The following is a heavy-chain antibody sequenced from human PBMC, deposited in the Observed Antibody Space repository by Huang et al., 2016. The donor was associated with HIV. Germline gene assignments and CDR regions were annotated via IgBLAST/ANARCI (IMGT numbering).Heavy chain of an antibody. J-gene: IGHJ4*02. D-gene: IGHD3-3*01. CDR1: GFTFSDYA. CDR3: ARGALRFLEWLWNFDY. V-gene: IGHV3-30*04. Sequence: QVQLVESGGGVVQPGRSLRLSCIASGFTFSDYALPWVRQAPGKGLEWVAVISHDESNNLYADSLKGRFTISRDNSRNTLYLQMNSLRPEDTAMYYCARGALRFLEWLWNFDYWGQGTLVTVSS. CDR2: ISHDESNN.